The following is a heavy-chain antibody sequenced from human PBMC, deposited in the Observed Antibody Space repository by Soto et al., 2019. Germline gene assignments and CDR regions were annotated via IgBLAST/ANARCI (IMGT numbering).Heavy chain of an antibody. CDR2: IYSGGST. V-gene: IGHV3-53*01. J-gene: IGHJ4*02. CDR1: GFTVSSNY. CDR3: ARLRLATNYFDY. Sequence: PGGSLRLSCAASGFTVSSNYMNWVRQAPGKGLEWVSIIYSGGSTYYADSLKGRFTISRDNSKNTFFLQMNSLTAEDSAVYYCARLRLATNYFDYWGQGALVTVSS. D-gene: IGHD5-12*01.